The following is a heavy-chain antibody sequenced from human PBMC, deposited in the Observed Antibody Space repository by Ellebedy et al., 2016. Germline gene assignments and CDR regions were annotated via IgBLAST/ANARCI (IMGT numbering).Heavy chain of an antibody. CDR3: ARVFLTVTDAFDI. Sequence: GESLKISXAASGFTFSSYWMHWVRQAPGKGLVWVSRINSDGSSTSYADSVKGRFTISRDNAKNTLYLQMNSLRAEDTAVYYCARVFLTVTDAFDIWGQGTMVTVSS. CDR1: GFTFSSYW. V-gene: IGHV3-74*01. CDR2: INSDGSST. J-gene: IGHJ3*02. D-gene: IGHD4-17*01.